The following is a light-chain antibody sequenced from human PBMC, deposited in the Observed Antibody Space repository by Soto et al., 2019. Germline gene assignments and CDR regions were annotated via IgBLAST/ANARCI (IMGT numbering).Light chain of an antibody. CDR2: EVS. CDR1: SSDIGAYDY. V-gene: IGLV2-14*01. J-gene: IGLJ1*01. CDR3: SSYTSSSTSYV. Sequence: QSVLTQPASLSGSPGQSITISCTGTSSDIGAYDYVSWFQQHPGKAPKLMIYEVSNRPSGVPNRFSGSKSGNTASLTISGLQAEDEADYYCSSYTSSSTSYVFGTGTKVTVL.